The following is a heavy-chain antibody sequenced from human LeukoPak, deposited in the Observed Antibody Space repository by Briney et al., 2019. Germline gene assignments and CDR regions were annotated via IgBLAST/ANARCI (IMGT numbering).Heavy chain of an antibody. V-gene: IGHV3-74*01. CDR1: GFTSSDYW. Sequence: EGSLRLSCAVSGFTSSDYWMHWVRQAPGKGLVWVSRFKNDGSSATYADSVKGRFTISRDEAKNTLYLQMNSLRVEDTAVYYCARLTRVGYNSYVYWGQGTLVTVSS. D-gene: IGHD5-24*01. CDR3: ARLTRVGYNSYVY. CDR2: FKNDGSSA. J-gene: IGHJ1*01.